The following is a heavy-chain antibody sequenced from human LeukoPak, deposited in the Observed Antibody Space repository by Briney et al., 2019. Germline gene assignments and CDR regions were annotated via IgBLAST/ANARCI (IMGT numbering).Heavy chain of an antibody. CDR1: GFTFSSFE. Sequence: SGGSLRLSCAASGFTFSSFEINRVRQAPGKGLEWVSYISSSGSTIYYADSVKGRFTISRDNAKYSLYLQMNSLRAEDTAVYYWARDRNTYITMVRGGLYGLDVWGQGTTVTVSS. CDR3: ARDRNTYITMVRGGLYGLDV. D-gene: IGHD3-10*01. CDR2: ISSSGSTI. J-gene: IGHJ6*02. V-gene: IGHV3-48*03.